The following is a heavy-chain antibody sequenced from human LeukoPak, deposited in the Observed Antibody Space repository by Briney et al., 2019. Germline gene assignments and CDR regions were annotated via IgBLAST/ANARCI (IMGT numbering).Heavy chain of an antibody. CDR2: TYYSGNT. V-gene: IGHV4-59*01. CDR3: TRGRAYDSTGYYY. J-gene: IGHJ4*02. CDR1: GGSMTNYY. Sequence: PSETLSLTCTVSGGSMTNYYWTWIRQSPGKGLEWIGHTYYSGNTNYNPSLKSRVTISIDTSKNQFSLKLSSVTAADTAVYYCTRGRAYDSTGYYYWGRGILVTVSS. D-gene: IGHD3-22*01.